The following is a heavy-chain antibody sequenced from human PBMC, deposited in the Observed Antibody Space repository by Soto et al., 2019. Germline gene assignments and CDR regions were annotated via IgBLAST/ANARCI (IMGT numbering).Heavy chain of an antibody. J-gene: IGHJ4*02. Sequence: PSETLSLTCAVNGGSFSTYYWSWIRQPPGRGLEWVGEINHSGSTNYNPSLKSRVTMSVDTSKNQFSLKLSSVTAADTAVYYCARGSIAKVLGPFDYWGQGTLVTVSS. CDR2: INHSGST. CDR3: ARGSIAKVLGPFDY. CDR1: GGSFSTYY. V-gene: IGHV4-34*01.